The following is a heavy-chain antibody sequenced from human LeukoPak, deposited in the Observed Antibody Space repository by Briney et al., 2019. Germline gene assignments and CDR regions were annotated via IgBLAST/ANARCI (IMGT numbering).Heavy chain of an antibody. CDR2: IYYSGST. J-gene: IGHJ3*02. D-gene: IGHD6-13*01. Sequence: PSETLSLTCTVSGGSISSYYWSWIRQPPGKGLEWIGYIYYSGSTNYNPSLKSRVTISVDTSKNQFSLKLCSVTAADTAVYYCARGTPGYSSSFTTDAFDIWGQGTMVTVSS. CDR3: ARGTPGYSSSFTTDAFDI. V-gene: IGHV4-59*01. CDR1: GGSISSYY.